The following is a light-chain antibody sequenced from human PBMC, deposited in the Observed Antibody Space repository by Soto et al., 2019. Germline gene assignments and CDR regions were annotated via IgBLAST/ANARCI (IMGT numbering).Light chain of an antibody. CDR2: GAS. V-gene: IGKV3-20*01. CDR3: QHFGSSPPWP. CDR1: QSVSSNY. J-gene: IGKJ5*01. Sequence: ETVLTQFPGTLSLSPGERATLSCRASQSVSSNYLAWYQQKPGQAPRLLIYGASSRAAGIPDRFRGSGSGTDFTLTISRLEPEDFAVYYCQHFGSSPPWPFGQGTRLEIK.